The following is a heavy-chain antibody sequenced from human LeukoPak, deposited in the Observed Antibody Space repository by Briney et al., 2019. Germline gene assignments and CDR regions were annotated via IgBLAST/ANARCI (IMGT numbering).Heavy chain of an antibody. J-gene: IGHJ6*03. V-gene: IGHV3-9*01. Sequence: GGSLRLSCAASGFTFDDYAMHWVRQAPGKGLEWVSGISWNSGRIGYADSVKGRFSVSRDNAKNSLYLQMNSLRAEDTAVYYCASGPYYDFWSGDYYYYMDVWGKGTTVTVSS. CDR1: GFTFDDYA. CDR2: ISWNSGRI. D-gene: IGHD3-3*01. CDR3: ASGPYYDFWSGDYYYYMDV.